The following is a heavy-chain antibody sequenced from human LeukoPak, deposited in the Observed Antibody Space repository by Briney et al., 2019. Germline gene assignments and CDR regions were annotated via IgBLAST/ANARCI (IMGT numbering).Heavy chain of an antibody. Sequence: GGSLRLSCAASGFTFSSYGMHWVRQAPGKGLEWVAFIRYDGSNKYYADSVKGRFTISRDNSKNTLYLQMNSLRAEDTAVYYCAKDIYRYCSSTSCLFDYWGQGTLATVSS. CDR3: AKDIYRYCSSTSCLFDY. J-gene: IGHJ4*02. CDR1: GFTFSSYG. V-gene: IGHV3-30*02. CDR2: IRYDGSNK. D-gene: IGHD2-2*01.